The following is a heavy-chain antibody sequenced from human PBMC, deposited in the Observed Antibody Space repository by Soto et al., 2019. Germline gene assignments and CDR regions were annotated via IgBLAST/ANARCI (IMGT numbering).Heavy chain of an antibody. Sequence: ASVKVSCKASGYTFTSYAMYWVRQAPGQRLEWMGWINAGNGNTKYSQKFQGRVTITRDTSASTAYMELSSLRSEDTAVYYCARGPYYYGSGSYSNYYYYYGMDVWGQGTTVTVSS. J-gene: IGHJ6*02. CDR2: INAGNGNT. V-gene: IGHV1-3*01. CDR1: GYTFTSYA. D-gene: IGHD3-10*01. CDR3: ARGPYYYGSGSYSNYYYYYGMDV.